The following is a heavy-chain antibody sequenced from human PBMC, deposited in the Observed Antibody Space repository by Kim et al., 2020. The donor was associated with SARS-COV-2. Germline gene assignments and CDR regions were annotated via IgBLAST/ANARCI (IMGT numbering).Heavy chain of an antibody. J-gene: IGHJ6*02. CDR3: AKGEAGAYDILTGYFGYYYYGMDV. V-gene: IGHV3-23*01. CDR2: ISGSGGST. D-gene: IGHD3-9*01. CDR1: GFTFSSYA. Sequence: GGSLRLSCAASGFTFSSYAMSWVRQAPGKGLEWVSAISGSGGSTYYADSVKGRFTISRDNSKNTLYLQMNSLRAEDTAVYYCAKGEAGAYDILTGYFGYYYYGMDVWGHGTTVTVSS.